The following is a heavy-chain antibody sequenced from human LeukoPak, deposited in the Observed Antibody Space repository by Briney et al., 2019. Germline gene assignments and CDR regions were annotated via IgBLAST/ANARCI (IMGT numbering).Heavy chain of an antibody. CDR3: ARVGLHDLGGLFDY. Sequence: ASVKVSCKASGGTFSSYAISWVRQAPGQGFEWMGGIIPIFGTANYAQKFQGRVTITADESTSTAYMELSSLRSEDTAVYYCARVGLHDLGGLFDYWGQGTLVTVSS. V-gene: IGHV1-69*01. J-gene: IGHJ4*02. CDR1: GGTFSSYA. D-gene: IGHD3-16*01. CDR2: IIPIFGTA.